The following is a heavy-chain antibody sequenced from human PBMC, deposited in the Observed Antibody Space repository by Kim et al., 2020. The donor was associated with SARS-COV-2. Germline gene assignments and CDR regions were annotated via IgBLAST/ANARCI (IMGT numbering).Heavy chain of an antibody. V-gene: IGHV3-7*04. D-gene: IGHD3-10*02. J-gene: IGHJ4*02. CDR3: ARTMYGPLDY. CDR2: EK. Sequence: EKYYVDSVKGRFTISRDNAKNSLYLQMNGLRAEDTAVYYCARTMYGPLDYWGQGTLVTVSS.